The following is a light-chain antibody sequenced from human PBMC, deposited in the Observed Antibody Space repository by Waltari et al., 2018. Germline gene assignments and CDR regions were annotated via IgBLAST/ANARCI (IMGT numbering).Light chain of an antibody. CDR2: END. CDR3: GTWDSSLSPLWV. Sequence: QSMLTQPPSVSAAPGQKVTISCSGSSSNIGNNYVSWYQQLPGTAPKLLIYENDKRPSGFPDRYSGSKSGTSATLCITGLQTGDEADYYCGTWDSSLSPLWVFGGGTKLTVL. J-gene: IGLJ3*02. CDR1: SSNIGNNY. V-gene: IGLV1-51*01.